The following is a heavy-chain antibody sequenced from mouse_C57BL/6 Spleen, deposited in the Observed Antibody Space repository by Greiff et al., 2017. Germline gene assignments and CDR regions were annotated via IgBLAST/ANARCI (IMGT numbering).Heavy chain of an antibody. J-gene: IGHJ2*01. CDR1: GYSITSGYY. CDR3: ARGYDRGDY. V-gene: IGHV3-6*01. D-gene: IGHD2-12*01. Sequence: VQLKQSGPGLVKPSQSLSLTCSVTGYSITSGYYWNWIRQFPGNKLEWMGYISYDGSNNYNPSLKNRISITRDTTKNQFFLKLNSVTTEDTATYYCARGYDRGDYWGQGTTLTVSS. CDR2: ISYDGSN.